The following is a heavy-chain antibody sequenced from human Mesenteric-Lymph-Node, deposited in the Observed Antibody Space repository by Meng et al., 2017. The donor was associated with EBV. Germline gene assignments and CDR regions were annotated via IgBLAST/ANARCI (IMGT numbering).Heavy chain of an antibody. V-gene: IGHV1-18*01. Sequence: QVQLVQSGAEVKKPGASVKVSCKASGYTFINYGINWVRQAPGQGLEWMGWISAYNGDKHYAQKFQGRVTMTRDTSTSTAYMELRSLTFEDTAVYYCAKRYAQFDSWGQGTLVTVSS. CDR2: ISAYNGDK. CDR3: AKRYAQFDS. D-gene: IGHD3-9*01. J-gene: IGHJ4*02. CDR1: GYTFINYG.